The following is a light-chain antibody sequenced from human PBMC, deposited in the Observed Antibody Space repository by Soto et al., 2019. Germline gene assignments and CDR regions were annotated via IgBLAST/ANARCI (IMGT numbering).Light chain of an antibody. CDR2: DAS. CDR3: QQRSNWRYT. J-gene: IGKJ2*01. V-gene: IGKV3-11*01. Sequence: EIVLTQSPATRSLSPGERATLSCRASQSVSSYLAWYQQKPGQAPRLLIYDASNRATGVPARFSGSGSGTDFTLTISSLEPEDFAVYYCQQRSNWRYTFGQGTKLEIK. CDR1: QSVSSY.